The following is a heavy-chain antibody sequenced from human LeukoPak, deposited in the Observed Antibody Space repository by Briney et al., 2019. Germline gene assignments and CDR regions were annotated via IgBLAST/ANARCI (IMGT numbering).Heavy chain of an antibody. D-gene: IGHD5-12*01. Sequence: GASVKVSCKASGGTFSSYAISWVRQAPGQGLEWMGRIIPILGIANYAQKFQGRVTITADKSTSTAYMELSSLRSEDTAVYYCARSERDFVDIVATTLDYWGQGTLVTVSS. J-gene: IGHJ4*02. V-gene: IGHV1-69*04. CDR2: IIPILGIA. CDR1: GGTFSSYA. CDR3: ARSERDFVDIVATTLDY.